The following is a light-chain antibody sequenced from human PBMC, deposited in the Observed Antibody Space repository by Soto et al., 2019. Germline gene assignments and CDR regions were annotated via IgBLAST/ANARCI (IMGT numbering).Light chain of an antibody. CDR3: QQRSNWPLT. V-gene: IGKV3-11*01. CDR2: DAS. Sequence: EIVMTQSPATLSVSPGERATLSCRASQSVSSNLAWYQQKPGEAPRLVIYDASNRATGIPARFSGSGSGTDFTLTISRLEPEDFALYYCQQRSNWPLTFGQGTRLEI. CDR1: QSVSSN. J-gene: IGKJ5*01.